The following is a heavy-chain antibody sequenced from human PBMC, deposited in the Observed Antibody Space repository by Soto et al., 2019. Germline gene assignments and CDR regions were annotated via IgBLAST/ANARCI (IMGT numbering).Heavy chain of an antibody. CDR1: GVPFSGYY. J-gene: IGHJ5*02. CDR2: INHSGNT. Sequence: SETLSLTCAVYGVPFSGYYWSWIRQSPGKGLEWIGEINHSGNTNYNPSLKSRVTMLVDTSKNQFSLSLSSVTAADTAVYYCARSSMDWFDPWGQGTLVTVSS. CDR3: ARSSMDWFDP. D-gene: IGHD2-2*01. V-gene: IGHV4-34*01.